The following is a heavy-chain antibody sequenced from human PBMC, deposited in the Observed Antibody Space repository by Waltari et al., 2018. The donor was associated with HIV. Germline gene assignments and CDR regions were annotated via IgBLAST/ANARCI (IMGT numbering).Heavy chain of an antibody. CDR1: GFTFSRSA. J-gene: IGHJ3*01. CDR2: IRSKANGYTT. CDR3: TRLSGNDAFDV. V-gene: IGHV3-73*02. D-gene: IGHD1-1*01. Sequence: EVQLVESGGGLVQPGESLKLSCAASGFTFSRSAIPWVRQAPGKGLDWIGSIRSKANGYTTAYGASVKGRFIISRDDSKNTAYLQMSSLKTEDTALFYCTRLSGNDAFDVWGQGTLGIVSS.